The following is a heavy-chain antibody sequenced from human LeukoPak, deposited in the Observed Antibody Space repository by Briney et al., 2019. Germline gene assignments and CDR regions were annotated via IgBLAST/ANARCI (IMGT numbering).Heavy chain of an antibody. D-gene: IGHD1-26*01. CDR2: ISYSGGT. J-gene: IGHJ4*02. Sequence: SETLSLTCTVSGGSVSSGSYYWSWIRQPPGKGLEWIGYISYSGGTNYNPSLKSRVTISVDTSKNQFSLKLNSVTAADTAVYYCARHGGSYTFDYWGQGTLVTVSS. V-gene: IGHV4-61*01. CDR1: GGSVSSGSYY. CDR3: ARHGGSYTFDY.